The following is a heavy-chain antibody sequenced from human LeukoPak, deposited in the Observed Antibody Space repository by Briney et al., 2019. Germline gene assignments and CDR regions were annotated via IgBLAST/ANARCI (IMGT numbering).Heavy chain of an antibody. CDR2: INPSGGST. J-gene: IGHJ6*02. V-gene: IGHV1-46*01. CDR1: GYTFTSYG. D-gene: IGHD6-19*01. CDR3: ARDPREWDLALAENYYYGMDV. Sequence: ASVKVSCKASGYTFTSYGISWVRQAPGQGLEWMGIINPSGGSTSYAQKFQGRVTMTRDTSTSRVYMELSSLRSEDTAVYYCARDPREWDLALAENYYYGMDVWGQGTTVTVSS.